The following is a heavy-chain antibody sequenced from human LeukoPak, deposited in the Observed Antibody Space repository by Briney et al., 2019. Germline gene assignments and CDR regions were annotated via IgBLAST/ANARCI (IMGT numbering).Heavy chain of an antibody. J-gene: IGHJ4*02. CDR1: GFTFSDYY. D-gene: IGHD3-10*01. CDR2: ISSSSSYT. V-gene: IGHV3-11*06. Sequence: GGSLRLSCAASGFTFSDYYMNWIRQAPGKGLEWVSYISSSSSYTNYADSVKGRFTISRDSAKNSLYLQMNSLRAEDTAVYYCARVPYYYGSGSYYSGYYFDYWGQGTLVTVSS. CDR3: ARVPYYYGSGSYYSGYYFDY.